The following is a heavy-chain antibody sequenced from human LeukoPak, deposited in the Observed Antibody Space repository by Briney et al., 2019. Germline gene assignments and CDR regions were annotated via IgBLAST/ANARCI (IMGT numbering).Heavy chain of an antibody. D-gene: IGHD6-6*01. CDR2: IYYSGST. CDR3: ARARIAASPFSA. CDR1: GGFISSSSYY. V-gene: IGHV4-39*01. Sequence: SETLSLTCTVSGGFISSSSYYWGWIRQPPGKGLEWIGSIYYSGSTYYNPSLKSRVTISVDTSKNQFSLKLSSVTAADTAVYYCARARIAASPFSAWGQGTLVTVSS. J-gene: IGHJ4*02.